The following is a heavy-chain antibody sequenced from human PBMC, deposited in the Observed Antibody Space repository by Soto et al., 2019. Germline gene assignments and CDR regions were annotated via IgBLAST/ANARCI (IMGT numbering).Heavy chain of an antibody. J-gene: IGHJ5*02. Sequence: ASGKVSCKVSGYTLTELSMHWVRQAPGKGLEWMGGFDPEDGETIYAQKFQGRVTMTEDTSTDTAYMELSSLRSEDTAVYYCATDSGLRSSSWYGLYNWFDPWGQGTLVTVSS. CDR1: GYTLTELS. CDR3: ATDSGLRSSSWYGLYNWFDP. D-gene: IGHD6-13*01. V-gene: IGHV1-24*01. CDR2: FDPEDGET.